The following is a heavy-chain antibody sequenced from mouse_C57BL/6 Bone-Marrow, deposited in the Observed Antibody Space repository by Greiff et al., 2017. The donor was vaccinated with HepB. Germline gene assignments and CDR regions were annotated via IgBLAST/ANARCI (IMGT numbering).Heavy chain of an antibody. CDR1: GFTFSSYA. J-gene: IGHJ2*01. V-gene: IGHV5-4*01. CDR3: ARDGVLDY. Sequence: DVKLVESGGGLVKPGGSLKLSCAASGFTFSSYARSWVRQTPEKRLEWVATISDGGSYTYYPDNVKGRFTISRDNAKNNLYLQMSHLKSEDTAMYYCARDGVLDYWGQGTTLTVSS. CDR2: ISDGGSYT. D-gene: IGHD2-14*01.